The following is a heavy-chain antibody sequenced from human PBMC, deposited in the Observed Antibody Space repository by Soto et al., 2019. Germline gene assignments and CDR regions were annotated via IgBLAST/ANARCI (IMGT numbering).Heavy chain of an antibody. CDR3: TRGPSTFRKMNGFDP. V-gene: IGHV1-18*01. CDR1: GYTFNSFG. D-gene: IGHD3-3*02. Sequence: QVQLVQSGDEVKKPGASVKVSCKASGYTFNSFGISWVRQAPGQGLEWMGWISAYNGNTDYAQKLQGRVTLTTDTSTSTAYMELRSLRSDDTAVYYCTRGPSTFRKMNGFDPWGQGTLVIVSS. CDR2: ISAYNGNT. J-gene: IGHJ5*02.